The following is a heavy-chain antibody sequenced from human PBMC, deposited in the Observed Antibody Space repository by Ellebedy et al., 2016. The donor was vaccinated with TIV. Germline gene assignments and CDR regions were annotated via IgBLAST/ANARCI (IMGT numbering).Heavy chain of an antibody. Sequence: PGGSLRLSCEASGFNFRSYWMSWVRQAPGKGLEGVVNSYQEGSEQYYVDSVKGRFTISRDNARNSVYLQMNSLRAEDTAVYYCARRGSYGDYSVRVNSWFDLWGQGTLVTVSS. CDR2: SYQEGSEQ. J-gene: IGHJ5*02. D-gene: IGHD4-17*01. CDR3: ARRGSYGDYSVRVNSWFDL. CDR1: GFNFRSYW. V-gene: IGHV3-7*01.